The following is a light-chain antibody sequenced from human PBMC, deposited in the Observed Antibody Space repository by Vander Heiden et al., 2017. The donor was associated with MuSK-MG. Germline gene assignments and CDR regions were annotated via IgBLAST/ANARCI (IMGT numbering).Light chain of an antibody. V-gene: IGKV3-15*01. CDR2: GAS. CDR1: QSVSSN. J-gene: IGKJ2*01. CDR3: QQYKNWPPST. Sequence: EIVMTQSPATLSVSPGERATLSCRASQSVSSNLAWYQQKPGQAPRLLIYGASTRDTGIPARFSGSGYGKDFTLTISSRQSEVFAVYYCQQYKNWPPSTFGQGTKLEIK.